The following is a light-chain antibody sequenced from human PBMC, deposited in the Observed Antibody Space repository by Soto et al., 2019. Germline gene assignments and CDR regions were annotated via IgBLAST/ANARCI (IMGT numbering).Light chain of an antibody. Sequence: IVLTQSPGTLSLSPGERATLSCRASQSVSSSSLAWYQQKPGQAPSLLINGASSRATGVPDRFSGSGSGTDFTLTITRLEPEDFAVYYCQQYGSSPITFGQGTKVDIK. V-gene: IGKV3-20*01. CDR2: GAS. J-gene: IGKJ1*01. CDR3: QQYGSSPIT. CDR1: QSVSSSS.